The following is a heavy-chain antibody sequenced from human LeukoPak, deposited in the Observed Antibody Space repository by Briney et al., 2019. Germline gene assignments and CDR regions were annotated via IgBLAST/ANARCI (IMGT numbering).Heavy chain of an antibody. V-gene: IGHV3-7*01. Sequence: GGSLRLSCAASGFSFSSNWMSWVRQAPGEGLDWVATMNQHGGAQYYMDSVKGRFTISRDNAKNSLFLQMNSLRAEDTGVYYCASLLGSATRWTYCGQGILVTVSS. CDR2: MNQHGGAQ. D-gene: IGHD3-10*01. CDR3: ASLLGSATRWTY. CDR1: GFSFSSNW. J-gene: IGHJ4*02.